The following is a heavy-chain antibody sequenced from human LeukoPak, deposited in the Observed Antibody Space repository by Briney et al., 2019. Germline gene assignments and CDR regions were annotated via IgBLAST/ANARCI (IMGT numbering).Heavy chain of an antibody. Sequence: GGSLRRSCAASGFTFSSYSMNWVRQAPGKGLEWVSSISSSSSYIHSADSVRGRFTISRDNAKNSLFLQMNSLRAEDTAVYYCARDEWGDAFDIWGQGTMVTVLS. V-gene: IGHV3-21*01. CDR2: ISSSSSYI. J-gene: IGHJ3*02. D-gene: IGHD1-26*01. CDR3: ARDEWGDAFDI. CDR1: GFTFSSYS.